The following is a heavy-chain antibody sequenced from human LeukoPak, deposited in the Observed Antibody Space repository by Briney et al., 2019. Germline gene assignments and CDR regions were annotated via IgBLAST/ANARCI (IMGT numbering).Heavy chain of an antibody. CDR3: AKLAGSSSWYSDAFDI. D-gene: IGHD6-13*01. CDR1: GFAFSSYA. CDR2: IIGSGGST. V-gene: IGHV3-23*01. J-gene: IGHJ3*02. Sequence: PGGSLRLSCAASGFAFSSYAMSWVRQAPGKGLEWVSAIIGSGGSTYYADSVKGRFTTSRDNSKNTLYLQMNSLRAEDTAVYYCAKLAGSSSWYSDAFDIWGQGTMVTVSS.